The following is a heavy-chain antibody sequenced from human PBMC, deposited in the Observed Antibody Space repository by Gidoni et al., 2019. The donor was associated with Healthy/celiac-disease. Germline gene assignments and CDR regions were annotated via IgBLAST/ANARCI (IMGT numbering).Heavy chain of an antibody. Sequence: QLQLQESGPGLVKPSETLSLTCTVSGGSISSSSYYWGWILQPPGKGLEWIGSIYYSGSTYYNPSLKSRVTISVDTSKNQFSLKLSSVTDADTAVYYWARIRRGWNDPTRYYFDYWGQGTLVTVSS. V-gene: IGHV4-39*01. D-gene: IGHD1-1*01. CDR1: GGSISSSSYY. J-gene: IGHJ4*02. CDR3: ARIRRGWNDPTRYYFDY. CDR2: IYYSGST.